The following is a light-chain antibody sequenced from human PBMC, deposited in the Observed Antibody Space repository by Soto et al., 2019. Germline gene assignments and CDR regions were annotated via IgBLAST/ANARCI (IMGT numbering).Light chain of an antibody. CDR2: GVS. Sequence: EIVLTQSPGTLSLSPGERATLSCRASQSVSSSYLAWYQHKPGQAPRLLIYGVSSRATGIPDRFSGSGSGTHFTLTISRLEPEDFAVYYCHQYGTSPTTFGQGTKVEI. CDR3: HQYGTSPTT. J-gene: IGKJ1*01. CDR1: QSVSSSY. V-gene: IGKV3-20*01.